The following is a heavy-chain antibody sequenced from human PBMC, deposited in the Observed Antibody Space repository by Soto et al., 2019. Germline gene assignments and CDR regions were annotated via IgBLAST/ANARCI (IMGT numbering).Heavy chain of an antibody. CDR1: GVAFSNYA. Sequence: EEQLLESGGALVVPGGSLRLSCAASGVAFSNYAMTWVRQAPGKGLEWVSTIRGNGDRTYYAESVKGRFTISRDNSKRTLFLQMNSLRADDTAVYFCARAEVTAVCGLWGQGTLVTVSS. CDR2: IRGNGDRT. CDR3: ARAEVTAVCGL. D-gene: IGHD2-21*02. J-gene: IGHJ4*02. V-gene: IGHV3-23*01.